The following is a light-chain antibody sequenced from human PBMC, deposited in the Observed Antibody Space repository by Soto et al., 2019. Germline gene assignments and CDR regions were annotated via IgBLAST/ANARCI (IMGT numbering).Light chain of an antibody. V-gene: IGLV2-8*01. CDR2: EVS. CDR1: SGDVGGYNY. CDR3: SSYAGSNNLV. J-gene: IGLJ1*01. Sequence: QSALTQPPSASGSPGQSVTISCTGTSGDVGGYNYVSWYQRHPGKAPKLMIYEVSKRPSGVPDRFSGSKSGNTASLTVSGLQAEDEADYYCSSYAGSNNLVFGTGTKLTVL.